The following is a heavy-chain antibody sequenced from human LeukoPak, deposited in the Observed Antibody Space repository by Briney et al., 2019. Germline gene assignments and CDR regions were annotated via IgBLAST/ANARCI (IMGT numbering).Heavy chain of an antibody. V-gene: IGHV3-48*03. D-gene: IGHD4-17*01. J-gene: IGHJ6*04. CDR3: ARGRLRPHYYYYYGMDV. CDR1: GYTFSSYE. CDR2: IRSSGSTI. Sequence: GGSLRLSCAASGYTFSSYEMICVREARGKGLECVSYIRSSGSTIYFADSVRRRFTISRDNAKNSLYLQMNSLRAEDTAVYYCARGRLRPHYYYYYGMDVGGEGTTVTVSS.